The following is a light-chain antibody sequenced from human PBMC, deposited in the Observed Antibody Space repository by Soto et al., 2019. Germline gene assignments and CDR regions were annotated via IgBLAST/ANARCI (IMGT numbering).Light chain of an antibody. CDR2: GAS. Sequence: EIVLTQSPGFLSLSPGERATLSCRASQSVDSSFFAWYQQKPGQAPRLLIYGASKRATGIPDRFSGSGSGTDFTLTISGREPEDFAVYYCQQYVSSVTFGQGTKVEIK. CDR3: QQYVSSVT. CDR1: QSVDSSF. V-gene: IGKV3-20*01. J-gene: IGKJ1*01.